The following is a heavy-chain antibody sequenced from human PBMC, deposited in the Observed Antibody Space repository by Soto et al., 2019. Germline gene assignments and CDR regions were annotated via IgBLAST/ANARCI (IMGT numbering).Heavy chain of an antibody. CDR3: ARDLGYSSSSLLDY. D-gene: IGHD6-6*01. CDR2: ISACNGNT. Sequence: GASVKVSCKASGYTFTSYGISWVRQAPGQGLEWMGWISACNGNTNYAQKLQGRVTMTTDTSTSTAYMELRSLRSDDTAVYYCARDLGYSSSSLLDYWGQGTLVTVSS. V-gene: IGHV1-18*01. CDR1: GYTFTSYG. J-gene: IGHJ4*02.